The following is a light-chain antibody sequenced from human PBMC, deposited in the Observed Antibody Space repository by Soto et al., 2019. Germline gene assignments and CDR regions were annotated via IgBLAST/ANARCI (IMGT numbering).Light chain of an antibody. J-gene: IGKJ1*01. V-gene: IGKV3-20*01. CDR2: GAS. CDR1: QSLNSSY. Sequence: IGLTQSACTLSLSPGEGASVSCRASQSLNSSYLAWYQQKHGQAPRLLIYGASNRATGIPDRFSGSGYGTDFKLTISGLEPEDFAVYYCQHFGNSLWTFGQGTKVDIK. CDR3: QHFGNSLWT.